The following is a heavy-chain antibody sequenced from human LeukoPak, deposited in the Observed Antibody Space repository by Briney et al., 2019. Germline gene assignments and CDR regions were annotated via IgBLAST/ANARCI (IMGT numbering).Heavy chain of an antibody. V-gene: IGHV3-33*06. Sequence: PGGSLRLSCAASGFTFSSYGMHWVRQAPGKGLEWVAVIWYDGSNKYYADSVKGRFTISRDNSKNTLYLQMNSLRAEDTAVYYCAKDIKAAASHTPGWFDPWGQGTLVTVSS. CDR3: AKDIKAAASHTPGWFDP. J-gene: IGHJ5*02. CDR1: GFTFSSYG. D-gene: IGHD2-15*01. CDR2: IWYDGSNK.